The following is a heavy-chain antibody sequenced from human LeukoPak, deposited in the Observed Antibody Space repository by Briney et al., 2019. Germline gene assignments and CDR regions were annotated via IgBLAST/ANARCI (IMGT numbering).Heavy chain of an antibody. Sequence: PGGSLRLSCAASGFTVSSNYMSWVRQAPGKGLEWVSVIYSGGSTYYADSVKGRFTISRDNSKNTLYLQMNSLRAEDMAVYYCARSRIAAADIDYWGQGTLVTVSS. J-gene: IGHJ4*02. V-gene: IGHV3-53*01. CDR2: IYSGGST. D-gene: IGHD6-13*01. CDR3: ARSRIAAADIDY. CDR1: GFTVSSNY.